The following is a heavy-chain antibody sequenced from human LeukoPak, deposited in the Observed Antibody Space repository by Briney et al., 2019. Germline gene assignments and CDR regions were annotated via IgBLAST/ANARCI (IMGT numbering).Heavy chain of an antibody. D-gene: IGHD1-26*01. J-gene: IGHJ6*03. CDR1: GFTVSSNS. Sequence: GGSLRLSCTVSGFTVSSNSMSWVRQAPGKGLEWVSFIYSDNTHYSDSVKGRFTISRDNSKNTLYLQMNSLRAEDTAVYYCAKVGATALYYYYYMDVWGKGTTVTVSS. CDR3: AKVGATALYYYYYMDV. V-gene: IGHV3-53*01. CDR2: IYSDNT.